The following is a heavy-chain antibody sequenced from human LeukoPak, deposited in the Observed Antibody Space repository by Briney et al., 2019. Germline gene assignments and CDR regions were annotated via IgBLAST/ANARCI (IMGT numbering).Heavy chain of an antibody. Sequence: GSLRLSCAASGFTFSSYWMSWVRQAPGKGLESIGRINTSGSTNYNPSLKSRVTISVDTSKNQFSLNLSSVTAADTAVYYCARVGGYDSSGYYSSTYHYYMDVWGKGTTVTVSS. V-gene: IGHV4-4*08. CDR2: INTSGST. J-gene: IGHJ6*03. CDR3: ARVGGYDSSGYYSSTYHYYMDV. D-gene: IGHD3-22*01. CDR1: GFTFSSYW.